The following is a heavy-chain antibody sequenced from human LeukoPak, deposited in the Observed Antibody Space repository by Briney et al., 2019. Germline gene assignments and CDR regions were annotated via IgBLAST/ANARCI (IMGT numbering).Heavy chain of an antibody. CDR2: IRYDGSNK. CDR3: AKVLRSHPTSFDY. CDR1: GFTFSSYG. J-gene: IGHJ4*02. Sequence: PAGSLRLSCAASGFTFSSYGMHWVRQAPAKGLEWVAFIRYDGSNKYYADSVKGRLTISRDNSKNTLYLQMNSLRAEDTAVYYCAKVLRSHPTSFDYWGQGTLVTVSS. D-gene: IGHD3-10*01. V-gene: IGHV3-30*02.